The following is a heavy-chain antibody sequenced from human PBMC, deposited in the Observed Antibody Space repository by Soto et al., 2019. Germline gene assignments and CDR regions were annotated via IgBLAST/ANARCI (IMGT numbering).Heavy chain of an antibody. J-gene: IGHJ4*02. Sequence: GGSLRLSCAASGFTFSSYGMHWVRQAPGKGLEWVAVIWYDGSNKYYADSVKGRFTISRDNSKNTLYLQMNSLRAEDTAVYYCARENYYGSGSRGRRFDYWGQGTLVTSPQ. D-gene: IGHD3-10*01. V-gene: IGHV3-33*01. CDR3: ARENYYGSGSRGRRFDY. CDR2: IWYDGSNK. CDR1: GFTFSSYG.